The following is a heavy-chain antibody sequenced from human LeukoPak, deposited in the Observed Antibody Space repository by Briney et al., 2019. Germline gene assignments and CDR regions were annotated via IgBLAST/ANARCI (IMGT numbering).Heavy chain of an antibody. CDR1: GGSLSRSVYY. J-gene: IGHJ5*02. D-gene: IGHD1-26*01. Sequence: HSETLSLTCPVSGGSLSRSVYYWGWLRHPPGRGLEWIGTFFHSATSYYSGTSYFYASLKRRVTISFDTPKNQSSLKMKSVTAADTAVYYCATQEGSPWEYNWFDPWGQGTLVTVSS. CDR3: ATQEGSPWEYNWFDP. CDR2: FFHSATSYYSGTS. V-gene: IGHV4-39*01.